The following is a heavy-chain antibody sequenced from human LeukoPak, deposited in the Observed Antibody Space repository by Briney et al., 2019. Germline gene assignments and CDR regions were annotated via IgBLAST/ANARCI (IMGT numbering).Heavy chain of an antibody. V-gene: IGHV4-34*01. CDR2: INHSGST. CDR3: ARARVRAAAGRFGFGY. J-gene: IGHJ4*02. D-gene: IGHD6-13*01. CDR1: GGSFSGYY. Sequence: SETLSLTCAVYGGSFSGYYRSWIRQPPGKGLEWIGEINHSGSTNYNPSLKSRVTISVDTSKNRFSLKLSSVTAADTAVYYCARARVRAAAGRFGFGYWGQGTLVTVSS.